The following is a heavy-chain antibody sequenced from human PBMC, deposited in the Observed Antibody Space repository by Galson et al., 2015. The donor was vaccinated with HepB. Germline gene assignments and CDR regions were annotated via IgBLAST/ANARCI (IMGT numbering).Heavy chain of an antibody. V-gene: IGHV1-69*10. CDR1: GGTFSSYA. J-gene: IGHJ3*02. CDR2: IIPILGIA. CDR3: ARPSIFGVVITAFDI. Sequence: SVKVSCKASGGTFSSYAISWVRQAPGQGLEWMGGIIPILGIANYAQKFQGRVTITADKSTSTAYMELSSLRSEDTAVYYCARPSIFGVVITAFDIWGQGTMVTVSS. D-gene: IGHD3-3*01.